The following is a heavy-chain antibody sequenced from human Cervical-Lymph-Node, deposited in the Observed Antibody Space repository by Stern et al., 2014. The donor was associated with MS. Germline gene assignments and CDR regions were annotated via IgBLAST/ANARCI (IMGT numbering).Heavy chain of an antibody. V-gene: IGHV4-59*01. CDR1: GGSIRSYY. CDR3: ASSSGSFYPHDN. Sequence: QVQLQESGPGLVKPSETLSLTCTVSGGSIRSYYWSWIRQPPGKGLEWVGYIFYTGTTNYNPSLKSRVTISVDTSKNQFSMRLSSVTAADTAVYYCASSSGSFYPHDNCGQGTLVTVSS. J-gene: IGHJ4*02. CDR2: IFYTGTT. D-gene: IGHD3-10*01.